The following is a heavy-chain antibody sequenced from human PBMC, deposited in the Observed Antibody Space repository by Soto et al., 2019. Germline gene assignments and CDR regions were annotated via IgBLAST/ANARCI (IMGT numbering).Heavy chain of an antibody. J-gene: IGHJ4*02. CDR1: GFTFSSYA. CDR3: ARSYYYDSSGYYYFDY. D-gene: IGHD3-22*01. Sequence: QVQLVESGGGVVQPGRSLRLSCAASGFTFSSYAMHWVRQAPGKGLEWVAVISYDGSNKYYSDSVKGRFTISRDNSKNTLYLQMNRLRAVDTAVYYCARSYYYDSSGYYYFDYWGQGTLVTLSS. CDR2: ISYDGSNK. V-gene: IGHV3-30*14.